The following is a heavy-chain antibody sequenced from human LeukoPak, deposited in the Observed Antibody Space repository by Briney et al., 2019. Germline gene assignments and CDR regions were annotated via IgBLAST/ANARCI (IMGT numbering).Heavy chain of an antibody. CDR1: GFTFSSYG. J-gene: IGHJ4*02. Sequence: GGTLRLSCAGSGFTFSSYGMNWVRQAPGKGLEWVPAISGSGGSTYYADSVKGRFTISRDNSKNTPYLQMNSLRAEDTAVYYCAKGPRFELLPIDYWGQGTLVTVSS. CDR2: ISGSGGST. D-gene: IGHD2-15*01. V-gene: IGHV3-23*01. CDR3: AKGPRFELLPIDY.